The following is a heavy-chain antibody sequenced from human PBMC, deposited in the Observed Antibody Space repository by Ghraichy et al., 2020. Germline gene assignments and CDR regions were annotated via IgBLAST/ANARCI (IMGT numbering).Heavy chain of an antibody. Sequence: GGSLRLSCAASGFTFSSYWMSWVRQAPGKGLEWVANIKQDGNKQYYVYSVSGRFTISRDNAKNLLYLQMNSLRAEDTAVYYCARDRGSSFWSDYYKGLFDYWGQGTLVTVSS. J-gene: IGHJ4*02. CDR1: GFTFSSYW. D-gene: IGHD3-3*01. CDR3: ARDRGSSFWSDYYKGLFDY. CDR2: IKQDGNKQ. V-gene: IGHV3-7*03.